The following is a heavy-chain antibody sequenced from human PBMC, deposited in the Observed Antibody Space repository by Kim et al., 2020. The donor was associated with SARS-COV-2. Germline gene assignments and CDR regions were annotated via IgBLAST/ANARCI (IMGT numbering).Heavy chain of an antibody. J-gene: IGHJ4*02. Sequence: GGSLRLSCAASGFTFDAYAMHWVRQTPGKGLEWVSGISCNSSRIGYADSVKGRFTISRDNAKNSLYLQMDSLRAEDTALYYCVKALDPGETGGNTCLDYWGEETLGTVSA. V-gene: IGHV3-9*01. CDR3: VKALDPGETGGNTCLDY. D-gene: IGHD1-1*01. CDR2: ISCNSSRI. CDR1: GFTFDAYA.